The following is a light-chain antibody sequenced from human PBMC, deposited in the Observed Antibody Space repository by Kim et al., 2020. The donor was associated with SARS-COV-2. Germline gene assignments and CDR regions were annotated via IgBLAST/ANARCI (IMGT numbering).Light chain of an antibody. J-gene: IGLJ1*01. V-gene: IGLV3-19*01. CDR1: TLRSYH. Sequence: SSELTQDPVVSVVLGQTVRITCQGDTLRSYHASWYQQKPGQAPLLVIYDENTRPSGIPDRFSGSTSGSTSSLTITGARAEDEADYHCNSRDSSGDHYVFG. CDR2: DEN. CDR3: NSRDSSGDHYV.